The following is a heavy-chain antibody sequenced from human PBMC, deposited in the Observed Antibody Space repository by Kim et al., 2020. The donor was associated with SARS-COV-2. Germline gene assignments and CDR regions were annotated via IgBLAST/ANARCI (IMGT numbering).Heavy chain of an antibody. CDR3: ARQEGGYVGP. CDR2: ST. D-gene: IGHD5-12*01. Sequence: STNYHPPLKSRVTISVDTSNNRFSLKLSSVTAADTAVYYCARQEGGYVGPWGQGTLVTVSS. V-gene: IGHV4-59*08. J-gene: IGHJ5*02.